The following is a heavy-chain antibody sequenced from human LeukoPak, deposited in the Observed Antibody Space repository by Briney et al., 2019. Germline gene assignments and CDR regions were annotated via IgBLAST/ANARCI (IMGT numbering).Heavy chain of an antibody. V-gene: IGHV4-59*01. D-gene: IGHD4-17*01. CDR2: IYYSGTT. CDR3: ARVVYPSYGDYVWFDP. CDR1: GGSISSYY. J-gene: IGHJ5*02. Sequence: SETLSLTCTVSGGSISSYYWSWIRQPPGKGLEWIGYIYYSGTTYYNPSLKSRVSISVDTSKNQFSLKLSSVTAADTAVYYCARVVYPSYGDYVWFDPWGQGTLVTVSS.